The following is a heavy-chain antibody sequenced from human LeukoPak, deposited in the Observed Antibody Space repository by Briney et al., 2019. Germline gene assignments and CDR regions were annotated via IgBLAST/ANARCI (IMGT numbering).Heavy chain of an antibody. CDR2: IYYSGST. V-gene: IGHV4-39*01. D-gene: IGHD3-22*01. J-gene: IGHJ2*01. CDR3: GRPNYYDSSGPFDL. CDR1: GGSFSGYY. Sequence: SETLSLTCAVYGGSFSGYYWGWIRQPPGKGLEWIGSIYYSGSTYYNPSLKSRVTISVDTSKNQFSLKLSSVTAADTAVYYCGRPNYYDSSGPFDLWGRGTLVTVSS.